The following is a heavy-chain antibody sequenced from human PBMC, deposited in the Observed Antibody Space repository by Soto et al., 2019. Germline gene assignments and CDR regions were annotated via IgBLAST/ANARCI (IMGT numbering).Heavy chain of an antibody. V-gene: IGHV3-30*18. D-gene: IGHD2-15*01. CDR3: AKSVPDPACRGGGCHRTFDH. Sequence: QVQLVESGGGVVQPGGSVRLSCTASGFTLGAYVMHWVRQAQGKGPEWVAAISADGRDLFYAASVEGRFTISRDNSKNTLFLQMNSLTSEDTSVYSCAKSVPDPACRGGGCHRTFDHWGQGTLVTVS. CDR2: ISADGRDL. CDR1: GFTLGAYV. J-gene: IGHJ4*02.